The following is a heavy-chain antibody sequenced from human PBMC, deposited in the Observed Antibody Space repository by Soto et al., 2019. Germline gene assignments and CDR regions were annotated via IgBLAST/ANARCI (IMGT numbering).Heavy chain of an antibody. V-gene: IGHV1-69*02. D-gene: IGHD6-13*01. CDR3: ARANIAASNYYYYYYMHV. CDR2: IIPILGIA. J-gene: IGHJ6*03. Sequence: QVQLVQSGAEVQKPGSSVKVSCKASGGTFSSYTISWVRQAPGQGLEWMGRIIPILGIANYAQKFQGRVTITADKSTSTAYMELSSLRSEDTVVYYCARANIAASNYYYYYYMHVWGKGTTVTVSS. CDR1: GGTFSSYT.